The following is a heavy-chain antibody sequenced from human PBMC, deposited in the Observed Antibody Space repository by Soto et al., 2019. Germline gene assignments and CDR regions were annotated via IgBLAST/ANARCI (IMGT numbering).Heavy chain of an antibody. V-gene: IGHV3-48*01. CDR1: GFTFSTYS. D-gene: IGHD6-19*01. CDR3: ARERAVGIAVALNWFDP. Sequence: GGSLRLSCAASGFTFSTYSMNWVRQAPGKGLEWVSYISSSSSTIFYTDSVKGRFTVSRDNAKNSLYLQMNSLRVEDTAVYYCARERAVGIAVALNWFDPWGQGTLVTVSS. J-gene: IGHJ5*02. CDR2: ISSSSSTI.